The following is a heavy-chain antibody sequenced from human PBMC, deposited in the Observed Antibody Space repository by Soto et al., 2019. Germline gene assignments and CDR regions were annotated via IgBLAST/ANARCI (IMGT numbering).Heavy chain of an antibody. Sequence: GGSLRLSCAASGFTFSSYAMSWVRQAPGKGLEWVSAISGSGGSTYYADSVKGRFTISRDNSKNTLYLQMNSLRAEDTAVYYCAKDGDIVVVPAAIHAFDIWGQGTMVTVSS. V-gene: IGHV3-23*01. D-gene: IGHD2-2*01. CDR3: AKDGDIVVVPAAIHAFDI. CDR2: ISGSGGST. CDR1: GFTFSSYA. J-gene: IGHJ3*02.